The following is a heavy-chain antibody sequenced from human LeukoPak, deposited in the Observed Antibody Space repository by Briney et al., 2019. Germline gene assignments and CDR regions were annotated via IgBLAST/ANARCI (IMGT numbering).Heavy chain of an antibody. CDR3: ARGGRRAYWYFDL. J-gene: IGHJ2*01. D-gene: IGHD2-15*01. CDR1: GGSFSGYY. CDR2: INHSGST. Sequence: SETLSLTCAVYGGSFSGYYWSWIRQPPGKGLEWIGEINHSGSTNYSPSLKSRVTISVDTSKNQFSLKLSSVTAADTAVYYCARGGRRAYWYFDLWGRGTLVTVSS. V-gene: IGHV4-34*01.